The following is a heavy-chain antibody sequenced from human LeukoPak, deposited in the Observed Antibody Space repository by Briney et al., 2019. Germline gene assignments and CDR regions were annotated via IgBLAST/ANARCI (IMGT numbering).Heavy chain of an antibody. D-gene: IGHD4-17*01. J-gene: IGHJ6*03. Sequence: GGSLRLSCAASGFTFSSYAMHWVRQVPGKGLEWVAVIPYAGSNKYYADFENGLFTFCRNNSKNPLYLQINSLRGDDTAVYYSERVAADYGDIRYYYYYMDVWGKGSTVSVSS. CDR1: GFTFSSYA. CDR3: ERVAADYGDIRYYYYYMDV. V-gene: IGHV3-30*04. CDR2: IPYAGSNK.